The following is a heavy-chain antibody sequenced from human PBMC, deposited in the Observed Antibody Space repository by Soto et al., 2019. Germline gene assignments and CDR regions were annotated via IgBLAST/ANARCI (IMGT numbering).Heavy chain of an antibody. CDR1: GFTFSTYA. V-gene: IGHV3-23*01. CDR3: ARIGYSYGSMYFAFDI. CDR2: TTSSGATT. Sequence: GGSLRLSCAASGFTFSTYAMSWVRQAPGKGLEWVSSTTSSGATTYYADSVKGRFTISRDNSKNALYLRMNSLRAEDTAVYYWARIGYSYGSMYFAFDIWGQGTMVTVSS. J-gene: IGHJ3*02. D-gene: IGHD5-18*01.